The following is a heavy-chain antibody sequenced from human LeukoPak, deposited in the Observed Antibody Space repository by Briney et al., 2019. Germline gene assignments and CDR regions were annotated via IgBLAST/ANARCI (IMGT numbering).Heavy chain of an antibody. D-gene: IGHD3-3*01. J-gene: IGHJ4*02. CDR3: AKFARSYYDFWRYDLDY. CDR2: IRYDGSNK. V-gene: IGHV3-30*02. CDR1: GFTFSSYG. Sequence: GGSLRLSCAASGFTFSSYGMHWVRQAPGKGLEWVAFIRYDGSNKYYADSVKGRFTVSRDNSKNTPYLQMNSLRAEDTAVYYCAKFARSYYDFWRYDLDYWGQGTLVTVSS.